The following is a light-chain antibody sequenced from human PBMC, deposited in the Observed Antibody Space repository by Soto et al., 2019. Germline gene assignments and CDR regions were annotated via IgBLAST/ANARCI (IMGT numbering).Light chain of an antibody. CDR1: TGAVTSGHY. CDR2: DAI. CDR3: LLYYNGARL. J-gene: IGLJ2*01. Sequence: QAVVTQEPSLTVSPGETVTLTCGFSTGAVTSGHYPYWFQQKPGQAPRTLMYDAINKHSWTPARFSGSLLGGKAALTLSGAQPEDDADYYCLLYYNGARLFGVGTKLTVL. V-gene: IGLV7-46*01.